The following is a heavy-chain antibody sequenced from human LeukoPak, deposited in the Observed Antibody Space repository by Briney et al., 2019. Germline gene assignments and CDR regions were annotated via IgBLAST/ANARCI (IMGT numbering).Heavy chain of an antibody. V-gene: IGHV2-5*01. CDR1: VFSLSTSGGG. CDR2: IYWNDDK. D-gene: IGHD3-3*01. CDR3: AHLIRFRERYFDY. J-gene: IGHJ4*02. Sequence: SGPTLVKPTQTLTLTCTFSVFSLSTSGGGVGWIRQPPGKALEWLALIYWNDDKRYSPSLKSRLTITKDTSKNQVLLTMTNVDPVDTATYYCAHLIRFRERYFDYWGQGTLVTVSS.